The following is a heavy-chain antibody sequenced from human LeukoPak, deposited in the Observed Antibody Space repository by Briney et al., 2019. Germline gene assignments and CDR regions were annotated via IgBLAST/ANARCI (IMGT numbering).Heavy chain of an antibody. CDR1: GGSISSYY. Sequence: SETLSLTCTVSGGSISSYYWSWIRQPAGKGLEWIGRIYTSGSTNYNPSLKSRVAMSVDTSKNQFSLKLSSVTAADTAVYYCARDSGVFHDYGDYYFDYWGQGTLVTVSS. D-gene: IGHD4-17*01. V-gene: IGHV4-4*07. CDR3: ARDSGVFHDYGDYYFDY. CDR2: IYTSGST. J-gene: IGHJ4*02.